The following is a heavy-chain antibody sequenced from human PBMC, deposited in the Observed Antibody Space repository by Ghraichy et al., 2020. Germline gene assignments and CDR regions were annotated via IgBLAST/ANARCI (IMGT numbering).Heavy chain of an antibody. CDR2: IYYSGST. CDR3: ARRSRYLTVAYFDY. Sequence: SETLSLTCTVSGGSISSSSYYWGWIRQPPGKGLEWIGSIYYSGSTYYNPSLKSRVTISVDTSKNQFSLKLSSVTAADTAVYYCARRSRYLTVAYFDYWGQGTLVTVSS. J-gene: IGHJ4*02. D-gene: IGHD4/OR15-4a*01. CDR1: GGSISSSSYY. V-gene: IGHV4-39*01.